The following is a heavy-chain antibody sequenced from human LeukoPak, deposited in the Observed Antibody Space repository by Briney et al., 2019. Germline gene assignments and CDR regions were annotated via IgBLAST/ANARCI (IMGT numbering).Heavy chain of an antibody. J-gene: IGHJ3*01. D-gene: IGHD5-12*01. CDR2: INWNSGRI. Sequence: GRSLRLSCAASGLTFDDYAMHWVRQAPGQGLEWVSGINWNSGRIGYADSVKGRFTISRDNAKNSLFLQMNSLKVEDTALYYCVKDRRGYYAYSFDVWGQGTMVTVSS. CDR1: GLTFDDYA. V-gene: IGHV3-9*01. CDR3: VKDRRGYYAYSFDV.